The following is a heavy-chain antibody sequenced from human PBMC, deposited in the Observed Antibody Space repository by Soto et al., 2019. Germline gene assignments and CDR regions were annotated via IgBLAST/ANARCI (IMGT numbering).Heavy chain of an antibody. J-gene: IGHJ4*02. CDR2: SRNKANSYTT. Sequence: EVQLVESGGGLVQAGGSLRLSCAASGFTFSDHYMDWVRQVPGKGLEWIARSRNKANSYTTVYAASVKGRFTISRDFSENSLYLQMNSPNTEDTAVYYCVRGYNSFDKWGQGTLVTVSS. D-gene: IGHD3-16*02. V-gene: IGHV3-72*01. CDR1: GFTFSDHY. CDR3: VRGYNSFDK.